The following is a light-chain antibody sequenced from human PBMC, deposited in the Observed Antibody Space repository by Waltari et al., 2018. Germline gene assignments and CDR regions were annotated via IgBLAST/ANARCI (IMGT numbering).Light chain of an antibody. CDR3: QQYDISPLT. V-gene: IGKV3-20*01. J-gene: IGKJ4*01. Sequence: EIVLTQGPLTLSLSPGERPTLTCSTSQTIRTTYLAWYQQKPGQAPTLLIYGTFSRATGIPDRFTGSGSGTDFSLTISSLEPEDFAVYYCQQYDISPLTFGGGTKVEIK. CDR1: QTIRTTY. CDR2: GTF.